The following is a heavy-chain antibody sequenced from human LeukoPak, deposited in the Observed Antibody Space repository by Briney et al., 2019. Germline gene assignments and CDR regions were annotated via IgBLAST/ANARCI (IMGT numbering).Heavy chain of an antibody. CDR2: IWYDGSNK. Sequence: PGGSLRLSCAASGFTFSSYGMHWVRQAPGKGLEWVAVIWYDGSNKYYADSVKGRFTISRDNSKNTLYLQMNSLRAGDTAVYYCARDSSGLNWFDPWGQGTLVTVSS. J-gene: IGHJ5*02. D-gene: IGHD3-22*01. CDR3: ARDSSGLNWFDP. CDR1: GFTFSSYG. V-gene: IGHV3-33*01.